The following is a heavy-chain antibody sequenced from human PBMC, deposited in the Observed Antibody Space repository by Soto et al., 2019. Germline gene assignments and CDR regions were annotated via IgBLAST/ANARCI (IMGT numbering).Heavy chain of an antibody. D-gene: IGHD2-21*01. CDR3: VRDRDLGGDMAHGDF. J-gene: IGHJ4*01. Sequence: QLVASGGDLVQPGGSLRLSCEASGFSMSGYSMCWVRQSAGKGLEWLAYITVVTGNTWYADSVKGRFTISADRGRNPVFLQLNSLRDEGTAVYYCVRDRDLGGDMAHGDFWGQGTLVTVSS. CDR1: GFSMSGYS. CDR2: ITVVTGNT. V-gene: IGHV3-48*02.